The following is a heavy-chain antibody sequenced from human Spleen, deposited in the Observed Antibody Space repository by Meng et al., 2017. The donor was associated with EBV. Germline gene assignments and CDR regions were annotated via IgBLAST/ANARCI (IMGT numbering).Heavy chain of an antibody. J-gene: IGHJ5*02. CDR1: GGSINNGGYS. CDR2: IYQSGSA. D-gene: IGHD4-17*01. V-gene: IGHV4-30-2*01. Sequence: QRQLQASGSGLVKPSQTLSLTCAVSGGSINNGGYSWSWIRQPSGKGLDWIGYIYQSGSAYYNPSLKSRVTMSVDMSKNQFSLKLSSVTAADTAVYYCARGGGYGDYEGWFDPWGQGTLVTVSS. CDR3: ARGGGYGDYEGWFDP.